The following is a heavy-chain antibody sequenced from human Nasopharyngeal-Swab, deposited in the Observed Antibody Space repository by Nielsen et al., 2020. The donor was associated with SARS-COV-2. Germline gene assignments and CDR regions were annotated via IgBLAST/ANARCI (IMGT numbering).Heavy chain of an antibody. Sequence: WIRQPPGKGLEWIGYIYYSGSTSYNPSLKSRVTISVDTSKNQLSLKVRSVTAADTAVYYCARGSDYRAFDIWGQGTMVTVSS. D-gene: IGHD1-26*01. J-gene: IGHJ3*02. CDR3: ARGSDYRAFDI. CDR2: IYYSGST. V-gene: IGHV4-59*01.